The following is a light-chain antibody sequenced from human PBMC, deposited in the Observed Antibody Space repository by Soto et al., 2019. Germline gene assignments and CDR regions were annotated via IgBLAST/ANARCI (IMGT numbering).Light chain of an antibody. CDR2: SNN. CDR3: AAWDDSLSGPV. J-gene: IGLJ3*02. V-gene: IGLV1-47*02. CDR1: TSNIGSNF. Sequence: QAVVTQPPSASGTPGQRVTISCSGSTSNIGSNFVYWYQQLPGTAPKLLIYSNNQWPSGVPDRFSGSKSGTSASLAISGLRSEDEADYYCAAWDDSLSGPVFGGGTKLTVL.